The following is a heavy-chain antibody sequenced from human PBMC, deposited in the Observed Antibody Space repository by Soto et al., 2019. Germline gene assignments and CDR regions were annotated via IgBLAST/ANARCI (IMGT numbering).Heavy chain of an antibody. CDR3: ARSLPFIAAAGTGVWFDP. Sequence: SVKVSCKASGGTFSSYAISWVRQAPGQGLEWMGGIIPIFGTANYAQKFQGRVTITADESTSTAYMELSRLRSDDTAVYYCARSLPFIAAAGTGVWFDPWGQGTLVTVSS. CDR1: GGTFSSYA. CDR2: IIPIFGTA. V-gene: IGHV1-69*13. J-gene: IGHJ5*02. D-gene: IGHD6-13*01.